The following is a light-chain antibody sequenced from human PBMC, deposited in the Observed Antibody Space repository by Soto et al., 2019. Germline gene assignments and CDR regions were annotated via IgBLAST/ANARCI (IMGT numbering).Light chain of an antibody. Sequence: ELVMTQSPATLSVSPGERATLSCRASQSVYSNLAWYQQKPGQAPGLLIYAASTRATGIPARFSGSGSGTEFTLTISSLQSEDFAVYYCQQYNSWPLTFGGGTKVEIK. J-gene: IGKJ4*01. CDR1: QSVYSN. CDR2: AAS. CDR3: QQYNSWPLT. V-gene: IGKV3-15*01.